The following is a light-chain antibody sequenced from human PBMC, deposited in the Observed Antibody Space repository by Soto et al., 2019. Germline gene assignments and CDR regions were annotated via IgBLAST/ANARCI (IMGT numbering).Light chain of an antibody. CDR1: NSNIGSNT. Sequence: QSVLTQSPSASGTPGQRVTISWSGSNSNIGSNTVNWYQQLPGTAPKLLIYYDNLRPSGVPDRISGSKSGTSASLAISGLQSDDEADYYCAAWDDSLNGRVFGTGTKLTVL. CDR2: YDN. J-gene: IGLJ1*01. V-gene: IGLV1-44*01. CDR3: AAWDDSLNGRV.